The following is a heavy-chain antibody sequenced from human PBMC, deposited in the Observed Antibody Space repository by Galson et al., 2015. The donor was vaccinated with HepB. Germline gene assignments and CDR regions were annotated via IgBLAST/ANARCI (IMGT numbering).Heavy chain of an antibody. Sequence: AISGDSVSSNSAAWNWIRQSPSRGLEWLGRTYYRSKWYNDYAVSVKSRITINPDTSKNQFSLQLNSVTPEDTAVYYCARDPAYYYGSGSPYFDYWGQGTLVTVSS. V-gene: IGHV6-1*01. J-gene: IGHJ4*02. CDR2: TYYRSKWYN. D-gene: IGHD3-10*01. CDR3: ARDPAYYYGSGSPYFDY. CDR1: GDSVSSNSAA.